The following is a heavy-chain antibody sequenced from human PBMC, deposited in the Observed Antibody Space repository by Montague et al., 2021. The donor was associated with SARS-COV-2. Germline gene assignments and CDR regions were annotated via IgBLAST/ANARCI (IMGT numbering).Heavy chain of an antibody. J-gene: IGHJ4*02. CDR1: GDSVSINSAT. Sequence: CAISGDSVSINSATWNWLRQSPPRGFERLGRTYYRSMWKSDYARSPKSRIAINPDTSKNQFSLQLSSVTPEDSALYYCVRGIKAAGSYDYWGQGTLVTVSS. D-gene: IGHD6-13*01. V-gene: IGHV6-1*01. CDR3: VRGIKAAGSYDY. CDR2: TYYRSMWKS.